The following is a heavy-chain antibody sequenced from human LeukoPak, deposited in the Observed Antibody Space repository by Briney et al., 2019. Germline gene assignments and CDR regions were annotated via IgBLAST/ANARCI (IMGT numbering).Heavy chain of an antibody. CDR2: IYYSGST. V-gene: IGHV4-59*01. D-gene: IGHD3-16*01. J-gene: IGHJ5*02. Sequence: TSETLSLTCTASGGSISSYYWSWIRQPPGKGLEWIGYIYYSGSTNYNPSLKSRVTISVDTSKNQFSLKLSSVTAADTAVYYCAREVGGAMWFDPWGQGTLVTVSS. CDR1: GGSISSYY. CDR3: AREVGGAMWFDP.